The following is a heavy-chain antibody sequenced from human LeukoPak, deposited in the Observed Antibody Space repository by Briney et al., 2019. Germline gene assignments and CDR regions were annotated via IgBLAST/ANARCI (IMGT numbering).Heavy chain of an antibody. CDR3: ARDRHYYDSSGYSERGYYYGMDV. J-gene: IGHJ6*02. CDR1: GFTFSSYE. D-gene: IGHD3-22*01. CDR2: ISRSGSSI. Sequence: GGSLRLSCAASGFTFSSYEMDWVRQAPGKGLEWVSYISRSGSSIYYADSVKGRFTISRDNAKNSLYLQMNSLRAEDTAVYYCARDRHYYDSSGYSERGYYYGMDVWGQGTTVTVSS. V-gene: IGHV3-48*03.